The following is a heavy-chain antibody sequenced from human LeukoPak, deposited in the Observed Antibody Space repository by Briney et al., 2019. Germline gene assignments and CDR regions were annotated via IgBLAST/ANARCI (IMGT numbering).Heavy chain of an antibody. V-gene: IGHV3-74*01. D-gene: IGHD3-16*01. CDR2: INSDGSST. Sequence: GGSLRLSCAASGFTFSNAWMHWVRRAPGKGLVWVSRINSDGSSTSYADSVKGRFTISRDNAKNTLYLQMNSLRAEDTAVYYCARGGDDYVWGSPLDYWGQGTLVTVSS. J-gene: IGHJ4*02. CDR3: ARGGDDYVWGSPLDY. CDR1: GFTFSNAW.